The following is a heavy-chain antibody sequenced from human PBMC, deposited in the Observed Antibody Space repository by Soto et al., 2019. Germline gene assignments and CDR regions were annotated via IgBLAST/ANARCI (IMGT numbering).Heavy chain of an antibody. V-gene: IGHV4-30-4*01. D-gene: IGHD3-22*01. CDR1: GGSISSGDYY. Sequence: LSLTCTVSGGSISSGDYYWSWIRQPPGKGLEWIGYIYYSGSTYYNPSLKSRVTISVDTSKNQFSLKLSSVTAADTAVYYCARDLYYYYDSSGYSSHYGMDVWGQGTTVTVSS. J-gene: IGHJ6*02. CDR2: IYYSGST. CDR3: ARDLYYYYDSSGYSSHYGMDV.